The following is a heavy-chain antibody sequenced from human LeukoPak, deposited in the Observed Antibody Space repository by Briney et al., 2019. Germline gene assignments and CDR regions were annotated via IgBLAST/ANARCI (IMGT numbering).Heavy chain of an antibody. D-gene: IGHD2-15*01. J-gene: IGHJ5*02. Sequence: SETLSLTCTVSGYSISSAYYWGWIRQPPGKGLEWIGSICHSGSTYYNPSLKSRVTISVDMSKNQFSLKLSSVTAADTAVYYCARGSDCSGGSCYGNWIDPWGQGTLVTVSS. CDR1: GYSISSAYY. CDR3: ARGSDCSGGSCYGNWIDP. V-gene: IGHV4-38-2*02. CDR2: ICHSGST.